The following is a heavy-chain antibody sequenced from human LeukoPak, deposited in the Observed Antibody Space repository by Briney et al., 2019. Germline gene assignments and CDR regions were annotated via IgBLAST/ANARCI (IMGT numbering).Heavy chain of an antibody. Sequence: GGSLRLSCAASGFTFSSYAMHWVRQAPGKGLEWVAVISYDGSNKYYADSVKGRFTISRDNSKNTLYLQMNSLRAEDTAVYYCARDGLGGYAFDYWGQGTLVTVSS. CDR2: ISYDGSNK. CDR1: GFTFSSYA. D-gene: IGHD5-12*01. J-gene: IGHJ4*02. CDR3: ARDGLGGYAFDY. V-gene: IGHV3-30-3*01.